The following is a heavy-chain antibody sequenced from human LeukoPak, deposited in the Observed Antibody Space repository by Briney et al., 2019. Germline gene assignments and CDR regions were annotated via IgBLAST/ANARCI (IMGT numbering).Heavy chain of an antibody. CDR3: AVQDPSGYYGDYGY. Sequence: GGSLRLSCAASGFTFTCCWMSWVRQTPGKGLEWVSVIYSGGSTYYADSVKGRFTISRDNSKNTLYLQMNSLRAEDTAVYYCAVQDPSGYYGDYGYWGQGTLVTVSS. CDR1: GFTFTCCW. V-gene: IGHV3-53*01. D-gene: IGHD4-17*01. CDR2: IYSGGST. J-gene: IGHJ4*02.